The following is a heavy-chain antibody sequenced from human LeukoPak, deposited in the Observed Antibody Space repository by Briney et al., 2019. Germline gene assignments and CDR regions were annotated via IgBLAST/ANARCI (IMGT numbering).Heavy chain of an antibody. CDR2: IYYSGST. Sequence: SETLSLTCTVSGGSISSSSYYWSWIRQPPGKGLEWIGYIYYSGSTNYNPSLKSRVTISVDTSKNQFSLKLSSVTAADTAVYYCARADSGYDLIFDYWGQGTLVTVSS. CDR3: ARADSGYDLIFDY. V-gene: IGHV4-61*01. CDR1: GGSISSSSYY. J-gene: IGHJ4*02. D-gene: IGHD5-12*01.